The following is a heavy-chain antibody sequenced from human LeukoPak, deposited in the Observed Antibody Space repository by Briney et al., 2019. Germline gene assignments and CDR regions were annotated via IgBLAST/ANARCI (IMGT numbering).Heavy chain of an antibody. J-gene: IGHJ4*02. CDR1: GYTFTSYY. D-gene: IGHD6-19*01. Sequence: ASVKVSCKASGYTFTSYYMHWVRQAPGQGLEWMGIINPSGGSTSYAQKFQGRVTMTRDTSTSTVYMELSSLRSEDTAVYYCARTSTGYSSGWYLENWGQGTLVAVSS. CDR2: INPSGGST. CDR3: ARTSTGYSSGWYLEN. V-gene: IGHV1-46*01.